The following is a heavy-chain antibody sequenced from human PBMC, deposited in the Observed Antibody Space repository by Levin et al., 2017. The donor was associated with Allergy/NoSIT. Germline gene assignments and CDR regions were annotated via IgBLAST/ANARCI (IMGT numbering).Heavy chain of an antibody. CDR1: GGSVSSGSYY. CDR2: IYYSGST. Sequence: PSQTLSLTCTVSGGSVSSGSYYWSWIRQPPGKGLEWIGYIYYSGSTNYNPSLKSRVTRSVDTSKNQFSLKLSSVTAGDTAVYYCARVGRDYGDYVGFWYFDLWGRGTLVTVSS. D-gene: IGHD4-17*01. J-gene: IGHJ2*01. V-gene: IGHV4-61*01. CDR3: ARVGRDYGDYVGFWYFDL.